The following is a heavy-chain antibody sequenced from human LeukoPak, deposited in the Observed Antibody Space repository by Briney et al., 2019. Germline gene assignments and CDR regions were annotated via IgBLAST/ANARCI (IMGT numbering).Heavy chain of an antibody. CDR1: GFTFSSYW. CDR3: ARDKASGWFDP. CDR2: INSDACST. V-gene: IGHV3-74*01. Sequence: PGGSLRLSCAASGFTFSSYWMHWVRQAPGKGLVWVSRINSDACSTSYADSVKGRFTISRDNAKKTLYLQMNSLRAEDTVVYYCARDKASGWFDPWGQGTLVTVSS. J-gene: IGHJ5*02.